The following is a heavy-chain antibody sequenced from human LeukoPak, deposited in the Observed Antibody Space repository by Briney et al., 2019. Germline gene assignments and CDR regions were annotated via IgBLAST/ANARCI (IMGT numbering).Heavy chain of an antibody. V-gene: IGHV1-18*01. CDR1: GYTFTSYG. CDR2: ISAYNDNT. D-gene: IGHD5-24*01. CDR3: ARDGEISEWLQFIAY. Sequence: ASVKFSCKASGYTFTSYGISWVRQAPGQGLEWMGWISAYNDNTNYAQKLQGRVTMTTDTSTSTAYMELRSLRSDDTAVYYCARDGEISEWLQFIAYWGQGTLVTVSS. J-gene: IGHJ4*02.